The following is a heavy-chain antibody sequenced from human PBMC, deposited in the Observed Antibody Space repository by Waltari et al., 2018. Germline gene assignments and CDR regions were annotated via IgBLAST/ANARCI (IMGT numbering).Heavy chain of an antibody. J-gene: IGHJ4*02. V-gene: IGHV3-23*01. D-gene: IGHD3-22*01. CDR2: ITGSGGKT. CDR3: AKPYFYDSSGYSRAMGY. CDR1: GFTFSSFD. Sequence: EVQLLESGGGLVQPGGSLRLSCAASGFTFSSFDMSWVRQVPGKGLQWVSSITGSGGKTYYADAVKGRFTISRDNPKNTLYLQMNSLRAEDTALYYCAKPYFYDSSGYSRAMGYWGQGTLVTVSS.